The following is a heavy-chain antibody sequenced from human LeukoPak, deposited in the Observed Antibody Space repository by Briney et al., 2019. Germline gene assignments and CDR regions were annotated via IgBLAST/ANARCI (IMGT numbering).Heavy chain of an antibody. J-gene: IGHJ3*02. CDR1: GLTFSSYG. CDR2: IRYDGSNK. Sequence: GGSLRLSCAASGLTFSSYGMHWVRQAPGKGLEWVAFIRYDGSNKYYADSVKGRFTISRDNSKNTLYLQMNSLRAEDTAVYYCAKEVLRYSYGYDAFDIWGQGTMVTVSS. D-gene: IGHD5-18*01. V-gene: IGHV3-30*02. CDR3: AKEVLRYSYGYDAFDI.